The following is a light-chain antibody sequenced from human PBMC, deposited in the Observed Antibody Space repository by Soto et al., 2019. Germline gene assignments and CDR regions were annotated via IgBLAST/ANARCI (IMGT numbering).Light chain of an antibody. CDR3: QQYNNWPPLT. CDR1: QSVSSN. CDR2: GAS. V-gene: IGKV3-15*01. Sequence: IVLTQSPATLSVSPGERATLSCRASQSVSSNLAWYQQKPGQAPRLLISGASTRATGIPARFSGGGSGTEFTLTISSLQSEDFAVYYCQQYNNWPPLTFGGGTKVDIK. J-gene: IGKJ4*01.